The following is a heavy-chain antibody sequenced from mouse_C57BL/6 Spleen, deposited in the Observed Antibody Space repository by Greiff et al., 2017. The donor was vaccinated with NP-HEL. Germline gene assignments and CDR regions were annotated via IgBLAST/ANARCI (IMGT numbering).Heavy chain of an antibody. J-gene: IGHJ3*01. CDR1: GYTFTDYE. D-gene: IGHD1-1*01. CDR3: TRCYYGAWFAY. Sequence: VQLQQSGAELVRPGASVTLSCKASGYTFTDYEMHWVKQTPVHGLEWIGAIDPETGGTAYNQKFKGKAILTADKSSSTAYMELRSLTSEDSAVYYCTRCYYGAWFAYWGQGTLVTVSA. V-gene: IGHV1-15*01. CDR2: IDPETGGT.